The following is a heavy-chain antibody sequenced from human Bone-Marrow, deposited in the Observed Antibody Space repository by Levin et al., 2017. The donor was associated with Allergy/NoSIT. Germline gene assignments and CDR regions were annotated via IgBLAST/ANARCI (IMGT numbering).Heavy chain of an antibody. V-gene: IGHV4-39*01. CDR2: IYYSGST. J-gene: IGHJ3*02. CDR1: GGSISSSSYY. D-gene: IGHD1-26*01. Sequence: PSETLSLTCTVSGGSISSSSYYWGWIRQPPGKGLEWIGSIYYSGSTYYNPSLKSRVTISVDTSKNQFSLKLSSVTAADTAVYYCARPSGSYHEPAPLGAFDIWGQGTMVTVSS. CDR3: ARPSGSYHEPAPLGAFDI.